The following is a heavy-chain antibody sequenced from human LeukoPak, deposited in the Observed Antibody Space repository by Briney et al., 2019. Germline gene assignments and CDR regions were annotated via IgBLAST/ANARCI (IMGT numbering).Heavy chain of an antibody. CDR2: ITASGDRT. CDR3: ARGGHDPGIPFDI. CDR1: GFTFSNYA. J-gene: IGHJ3*02. Sequence: GGSLRLSCAASGFTFSNYAMSWVRQAPGKGLEWVSAITASGDRTYYADSVKGRFTISRDNAKNSLYLQMNSLRADDTAVYYCARGGHDPGIPFDIWGQGTMVTVSS. D-gene: IGHD1-1*01. V-gene: IGHV3-23*01.